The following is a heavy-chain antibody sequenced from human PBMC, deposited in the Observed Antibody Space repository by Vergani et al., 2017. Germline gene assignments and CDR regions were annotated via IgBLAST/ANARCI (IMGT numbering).Heavy chain of an antibody. Sequence: QITLKESGPTLVKPTQTLTLTCTFSGFSLSTSGVGVGCIRQPPGKALEWLARIYWDDDKRYSPSLKSRLTITKDTSKNQVVLTMTNMDPVDTATYYCAHRLPDGLMDVWGQGTTVTVSS. CDR3: AHRLPDGLMDV. J-gene: IGHJ6*02. CDR1: GFSLSTSGVG. D-gene: IGHD5-24*01. V-gene: IGHV2-5*02. CDR2: IYWDDDK.